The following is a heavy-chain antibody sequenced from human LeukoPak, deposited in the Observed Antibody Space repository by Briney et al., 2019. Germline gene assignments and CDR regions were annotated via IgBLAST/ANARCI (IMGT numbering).Heavy chain of an antibody. CDR2: ISSSSSYI. Sequence: GGSLRLSCAASGFTLSSFSMNWVRQAPGKGLEWVASISSSSSYIYYADSVKGRFTISRDNAKNSLYLQMNSLRVEDTAVYYCARGRDYGSGSYLNWFDPWGQGTLVTVSS. J-gene: IGHJ5*02. V-gene: IGHV3-21*01. CDR1: GFTLSSFS. CDR3: ARGRDYGSGSYLNWFDP. D-gene: IGHD3-10*01.